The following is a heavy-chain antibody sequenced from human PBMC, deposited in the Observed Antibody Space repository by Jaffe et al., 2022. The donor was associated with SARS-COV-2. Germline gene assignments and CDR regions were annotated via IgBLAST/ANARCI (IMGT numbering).Heavy chain of an antibody. CDR3: ARPNDYYYYYGMDV. J-gene: IGHJ6*02. V-gene: IGHV3-30-3*01. CDR1: GFTFSSYA. CDR2: ISYDGSNK. Sequence: QVQLVESGGGVVQPGRSLRLSCAASGFTFSSYAMHWVRQAPGKGLEWVAVISYDGSNKYYADSVKGRFTISRDNSKNTLYLQMNSLRAEDTAVYYCARPNDYYYYYGMDVWGQGTTVTVSS.